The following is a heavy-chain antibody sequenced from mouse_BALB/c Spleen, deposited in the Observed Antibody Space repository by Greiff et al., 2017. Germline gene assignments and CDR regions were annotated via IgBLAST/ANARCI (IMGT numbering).Heavy chain of an antibody. CDR1: GYSITSGYY. Sequence: EVQLQQSGPGLVKPSQSLSLTCSVTGYSITSGYYWNWIRQFPGNKLEWMGYISYDGSNNYNPSLKNRISITRDTSKNQFFLKLNSVTTEDTATYYCAREDGYYEPFAYWGQGTLVTVSA. J-gene: IGHJ3*01. D-gene: IGHD2-3*01. CDR3: AREDGYYEPFAY. CDR2: ISYDGSN. V-gene: IGHV3-6*02.